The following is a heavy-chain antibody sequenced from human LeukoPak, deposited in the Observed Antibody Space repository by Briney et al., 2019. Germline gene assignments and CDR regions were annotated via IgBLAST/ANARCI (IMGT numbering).Heavy chain of an antibody. Sequence: ASVKVSCKASGYTFTSYGISWVRQAPGQGLEWMGWISAYNGNTNYAQKLQGRVTMTTDTSTSTAYMELRSLRSDDTAVYYCAREIAAADLNYYYYGMDVWGQGTTVTVSS. CDR1: GYTFTSYG. CDR3: AREIAAADLNYYYYGMDV. CDR2: ISAYNGNT. V-gene: IGHV1-18*01. J-gene: IGHJ6*02. D-gene: IGHD6-13*01.